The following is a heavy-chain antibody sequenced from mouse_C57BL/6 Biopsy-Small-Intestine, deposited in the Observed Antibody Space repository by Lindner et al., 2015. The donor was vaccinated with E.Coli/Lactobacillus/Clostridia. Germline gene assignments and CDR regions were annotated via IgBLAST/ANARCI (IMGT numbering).Heavy chain of an antibody. V-gene: IGHV1-14*01. J-gene: IGHJ3*01. CDR3: TRRDYDYAWFAY. CDR1: GYTFTSYV. CDR2: INPYTDNT. Sequence: VQLQESGPELVKPGASVKMSCKASGYTFTSYVMHWVKQKPGQGLEWIGYINPYTDNTNYNEKFKDKATLTSDKSSSTAYMELSSLTSEDSAVYYCTRRDYDYAWFAYWGQGTLVTVSA. D-gene: IGHD2-4*01.